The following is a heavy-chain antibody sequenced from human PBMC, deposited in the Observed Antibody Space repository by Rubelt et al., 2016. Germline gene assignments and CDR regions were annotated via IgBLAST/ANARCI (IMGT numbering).Heavy chain of an antibody. Sequence: QVQLVESGGGVVQPGRSLRLSCAASGFTFSSYGMHWVRQAPGKGLEWVAVIWYDGSNKYYVDSVKCRFTISRDNSKNTLYLQMNSLRAEDTAVYYCARDPLDILTGYCFDYWGQGTLVTVSS. CDR2: IWYDGSNK. J-gene: IGHJ4*02. CDR1: GFTFSSYG. D-gene: IGHD3-9*01. V-gene: IGHV3-33*01. CDR3: ARDPLDILTGYCFDY.